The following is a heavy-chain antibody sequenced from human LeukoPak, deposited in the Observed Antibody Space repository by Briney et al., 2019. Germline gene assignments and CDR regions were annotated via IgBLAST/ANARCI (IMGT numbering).Heavy chain of an antibody. CDR3: ARLFGGGFGKYYFDY. V-gene: IGHV3-21*01. CDR1: GFSFISYS. CDR2: ISTISTYI. J-gene: IGHJ4*02. D-gene: IGHD3-10*01. Sequence: PGGSLRLSCAASGFSFISYSMEWVRQAPGKGLEWVSSISTISTYIYYADSVKGRFTISRDNAKNSLYLQMNSLRAEDTAVYFCARLFGGGFGKYYFDYWGQGTLVTVSS.